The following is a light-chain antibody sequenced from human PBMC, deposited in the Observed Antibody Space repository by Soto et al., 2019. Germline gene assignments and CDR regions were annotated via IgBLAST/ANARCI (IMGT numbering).Light chain of an antibody. CDR2: EVT. J-gene: IGLJ1*01. CDR1: SSDVGTYNY. V-gene: IGLV2-14*01. Sequence: QSVLTQPASVSGSPGQSITISCTGTSSDVGTYNYVSWYQQHPGKAPKLIIYEVTNRPSGVSDRFSGSKSGNTASLTISGLQADYEADYYCSSYTDSSSLVFGTGTKLTVL. CDR3: SSYTDSSSLV.